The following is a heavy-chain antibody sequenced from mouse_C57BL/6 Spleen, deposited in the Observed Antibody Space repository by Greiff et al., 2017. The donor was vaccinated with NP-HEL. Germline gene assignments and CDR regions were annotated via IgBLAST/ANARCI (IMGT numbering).Heavy chain of an antibody. D-gene: IGHD1-1*01. J-gene: IGHJ4*01. CDR2: IDPSDSYT. CDR1: GYTFTSYW. CDR3: ARYKPITTVVALDAMDY. V-gene: IGHV1-50*01. Sequence: VQLQQPGAELVKPGASVKLSCKASGYTFTSYWMQWVKQRPGQGLEWIGEIDPSDSYTNYNQKFKGKATLTVDTSSSTAYMQLSSLTSEDSAVYYCARYKPITTVVALDAMDYWGQGTSVTVSS.